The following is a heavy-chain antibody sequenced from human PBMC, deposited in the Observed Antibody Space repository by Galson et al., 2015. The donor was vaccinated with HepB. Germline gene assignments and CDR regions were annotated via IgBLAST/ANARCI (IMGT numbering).Heavy chain of an antibody. D-gene: IGHD2-21*02. CDR2: IWYDGSNK. V-gene: IGHV3-33*08. J-gene: IGHJ4*02. CDR1: GFTFGSYG. CDR3: ARKRRPYCGGDCYLDY. Sequence: SLRLSCAASGFTFGSYGMHWVRQAPGKGLEWVAVIWYDGSNKYYADSVKGRFTISRDNSKNTLYLQMNSLRAEDTAVYYCARKRRPYCGGDCYLDYWGQGTLVTVSS.